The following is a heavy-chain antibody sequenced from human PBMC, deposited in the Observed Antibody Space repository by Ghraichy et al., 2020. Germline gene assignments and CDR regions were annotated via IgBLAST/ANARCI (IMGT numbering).Heavy chain of an antibody. V-gene: IGHV1-18*04. CDR3: ARAAVTAAAPFNWFDP. CDR1: GYTFTSYG. Sequence: ASVKVSCKASGYTFTSYGISWVRQAPGQGLEWMGWISAYNGNTNYAQKLQGRVTMTTDTSTSTAYMELRSLRSDDTAVYYCARAAVTAAAPFNWFDPWGQGTLVTVSS. CDR2: ISAYNGNT. J-gene: IGHJ5*02. D-gene: IGHD6-13*01.